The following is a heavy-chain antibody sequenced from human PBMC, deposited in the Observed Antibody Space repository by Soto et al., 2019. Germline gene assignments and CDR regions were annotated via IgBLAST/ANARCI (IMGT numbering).Heavy chain of an antibody. V-gene: IGHV4-59*12. CDR3: AREFPYYVSSDSYLDY. J-gene: IGHJ4*02. D-gene: IGHD3-16*01. Sequence: SETLSLTCTVSCGSISSYYWSWIRQPPGKGLEWIGYIYYSGSTNYNPSLKSRVTISVDTSKNQFSLHLNSVTPEDTAVYYCAREFPYYVSSDSYLDYWGQGALVTVSS. CDR2: IYYSGST. CDR1: CGSISSYY.